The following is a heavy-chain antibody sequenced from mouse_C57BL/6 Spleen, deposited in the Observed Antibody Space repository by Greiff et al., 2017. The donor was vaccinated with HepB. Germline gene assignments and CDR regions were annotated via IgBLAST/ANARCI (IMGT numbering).Heavy chain of an antibody. CDR1: GYTFTDHT. D-gene: IGHD1-1*01. J-gene: IGHJ1*03. Sequence: VQVVESDAELVKPGASVKISCKVSGYTFTDHTIHWMKQRPEQGLEWIGYIYPRDGSTKYNEKFKGKATLTADKSSSTAYMQLNSLTSEDSAVYFCARSNYGSSYRSYWYFDVWGTGTTVTVSS. CDR3: ARSNYGSSYRSYWYFDV. CDR2: IYPRDGST. V-gene: IGHV1-78*01.